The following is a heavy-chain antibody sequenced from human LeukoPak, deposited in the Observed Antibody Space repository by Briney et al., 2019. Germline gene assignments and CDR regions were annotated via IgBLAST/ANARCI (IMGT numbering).Heavy chain of an antibody. Sequence: GGSLRLSCAASGFTFNNAWMSWVRQAPGKGLEWVGRIKSKTDGGTTDYAAPVKGRFTISRDDSKNTLYLQMNSLKTEDTAVYYCTRYNLGSYYFDYWGQGTLVTVSS. V-gene: IGHV3-15*01. CDR1: GFTFNNAW. D-gene: IGHD1-14*01. CDR3: TRYNLGSYYFDY. J-gene: IGHJ4*02. CDR2: IKSKTDGGTT.